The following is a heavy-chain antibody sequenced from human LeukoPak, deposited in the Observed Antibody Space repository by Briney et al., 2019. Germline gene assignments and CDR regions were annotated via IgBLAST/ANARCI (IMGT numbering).Heavy chain of an antibody. CDR1: GYIFINHG. CDR3: GRWAPNPNDS. Sequence: GASVKVSCKASGYIFINHGISWMRQAPGQGLEWMGWISAYNGRTEFAPKFQDRVTMSTDTSTTTAYMELRSLTSDDTAVYYCGRWAPNPNDSWGQGTLVTVSS. CDR2: ISAYNGRT. J-gene: IGHJ5*01. V-gene: IGHV1-18*01.